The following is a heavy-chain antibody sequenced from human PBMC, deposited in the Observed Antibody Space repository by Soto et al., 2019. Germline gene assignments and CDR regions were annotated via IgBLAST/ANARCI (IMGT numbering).Heavy chain of an antibody. D-gene: IGHD2-15*01. CDR2: INISGRMT. CDR3: ARLGVASHHFDH. CDR1: GFIFRDYF. J-gene: IGHJ4*02. Sequence: QVQLVESGGGLVKPGGSLRLSCAGAGFIFRDYFMTWIRQSPGKGLEWVADINISGRMTHYADSVKGRFTMSRVNDKKSLYLQMDSLRVGDTAVYYCARLGVASHHFDHWGQGTLVTVSS. V-gene: IGHV3-11*01.